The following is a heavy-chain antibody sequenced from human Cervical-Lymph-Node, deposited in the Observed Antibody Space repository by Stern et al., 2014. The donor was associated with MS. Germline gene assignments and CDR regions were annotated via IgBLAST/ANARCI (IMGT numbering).Heavy chain of an antibody. D-gene: IGHD5-12*01. CDR2: ISHDGSDK. CDR1: GSIFTNHG. J-gene: IGHJ4*02. V-gene: IGHV3-30*03. Sequence: QVQLVQSGGGVVQPGRSLRLSCVASGSIFTNHGMHWVRQAPGKGLEWVAVISHDGSDKYYRDSVKGRFTISRDNSKTTLYLQIHTLRPEDTAVYYCTGGYDMSPFDYWGQGTLVTVSS. CDR3: TGGYDMSPFDY.